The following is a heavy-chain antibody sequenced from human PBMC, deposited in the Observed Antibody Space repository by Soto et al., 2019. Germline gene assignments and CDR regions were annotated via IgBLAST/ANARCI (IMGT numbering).Heavy chain of an antibody. D-gene: IGHD2-2*02. CDR3: TRYCSSTTCYIDYYYYYGMDV. CDR1: GFTFSSYA. CDR2: ISGSGGST. V-gene: IGHV3-23*01. Sequence: EVQLLESGGGLVQPGGSLRLSCAASGFTFSSYAMSWVRQAPGKGLEWVSAISGSGGSTYYADSVKGRFTISRDNSKNTLYLQMNSLRAEDTAVYYATRYCSSTTCYIDYYYYYGMDVWGQGTTVTVSS. J-gene: IGHJ6*02.